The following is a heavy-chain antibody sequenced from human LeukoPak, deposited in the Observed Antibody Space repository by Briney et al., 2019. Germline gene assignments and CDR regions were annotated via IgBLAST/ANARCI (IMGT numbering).Heavy chain of an antibody. J-gene: IGHJ4*02. D-gene: IGHD2-8*01. V-gene: IGHV1-2*02. Sequence: ASLKVSCKASGYTFTRPYIHWMRQAPGQGLEWMGWINPNSGATKYAQKFQGRVTVTRDTSTSTAYMELSGLRADDTAAYYCARVEYCTKDVCTTFDLWGQGTLVTVSS. CDR2: INPNSGAT. CDR3: ARVEYCTKDVCTTFDL. CDR1: GYTFTRPY.